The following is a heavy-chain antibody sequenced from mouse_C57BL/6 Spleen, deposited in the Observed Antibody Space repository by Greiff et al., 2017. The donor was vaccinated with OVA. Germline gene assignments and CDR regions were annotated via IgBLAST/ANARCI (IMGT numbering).Heavy chain of an antibody. CDR2: IWSDGST. Sequence: VMLVESGPGLVAPSQSLSITCTVSGFSLTSYGVHWVRQPPGKGLEWLVVIWSDGSTTYNSALKSRLSISKDNSKSQVFLKMNSLQTDDTAMYYCARSITTVVGYAMDYWGQGTSVTVSS. V-gene: IGHV2-6*03. J-gene: IGHJ4*01. CDR1: GFSLTSYG. CDR3: ARSITTVVGYAMDY. D-gene: IGHD1-1*01.